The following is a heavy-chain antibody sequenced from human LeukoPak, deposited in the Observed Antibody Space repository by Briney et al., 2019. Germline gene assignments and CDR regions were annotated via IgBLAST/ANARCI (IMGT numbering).Heavy chain of an antibody. Sequence: ASVKVSCKASGYTFTGYYMHWGRQAPGQGLEWMGWINPNSGGTNYAQKSQGRVAMTRDTSISTAYMELSRLRSDDTAVYYCARDGRGGLDAFHIWGQGTMVTVSS. D-gene: IGHD3-10*01. V-gene: IGHV1-2*02. CDR2: INPNSGGT. J-gene: IGHJ3*02. CDR1: GYTFTGYY. CDR3: ARDGRGGLDAFHI.